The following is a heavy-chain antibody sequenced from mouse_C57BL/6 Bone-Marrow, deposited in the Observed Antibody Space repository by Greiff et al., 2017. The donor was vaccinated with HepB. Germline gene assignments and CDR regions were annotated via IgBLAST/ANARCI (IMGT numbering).Heavy chain of an antibody. Sequence: EVKLMESGGDLVKPGGSLKLSCAASGFTFSSYDMSWVRQTPDKRLEWVATISSGGSYTYYPDSVKGRFTISRDNAKNTLYLQMSSLKSEDTAMYYCARHDPYGNSWFAYWGQGTLVTVSA. J-gene: IGHJ3*01. V-gene: IGHV5-6*01. CDR1: GFTFSSYD. D-gene: IGHD2-1*01. CDR3: ARHDPYGNSWFAY. CDR2: ISSGGSYT.